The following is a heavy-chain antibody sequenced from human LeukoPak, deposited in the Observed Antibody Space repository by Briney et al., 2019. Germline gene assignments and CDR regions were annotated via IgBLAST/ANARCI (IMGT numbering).Heavy chain of an antibody. CDR3: ARGGGLDV. CDR2: INPGESVK. CDR1: GFTFNTYW. D-gene: IGHD3-16*01. Sequence: PGGSLRLSCTASGFTFNTYWMNWARQAPGKGLEWVASINPGESVKYYVNSVKGRFTISRDNAKNSLYLQMSNLRAEDTAVYFCARGGGLDVWGQGATVTVSS. V-gene: IGHV3-7*03. J-gene: IGHJ6*02.